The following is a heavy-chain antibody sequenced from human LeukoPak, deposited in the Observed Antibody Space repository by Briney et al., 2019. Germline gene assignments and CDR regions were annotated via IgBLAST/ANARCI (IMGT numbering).Heavy chain of an antibody. CDR3: ARQRYSNGEDES. D-gene: IGHD4-11*01. CDR1: GYSVSCGYY. CDR2: IYHSGST. Sequence: PSETLSLTCAVCGYSVSCGYYWGRVRQRPGQGLEWFGSIYHSGSTYYNPSLKSRVTISVDTSKNQFSLKLSSETAAGTAVCYCARQRYSNGEDESWGQGTLVSVSS. V-gene: IGHV4-38-2*01. J-gene: IGHJ5*02.